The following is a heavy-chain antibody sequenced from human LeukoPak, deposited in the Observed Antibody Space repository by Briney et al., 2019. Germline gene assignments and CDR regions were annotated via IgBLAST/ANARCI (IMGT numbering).Heavy chain of an antibody. CDR2: IRYDGSNK. J-gene: IGHJ4*02. CDR3: ARAPYYDSSGYYRRSHYFDS. Sequence: GGSLRLSCAASGVTFSSYGRHWVRQAPAKGLEWVAFIRYDGSNKYYADSVKGRFTISRGNSKNTLYLQMNSLRAEDTAVYYCARAPYYDSSGYYRRSHYFDSWGQGTLVTVSS. CDR1: GVTFSSYG. V-gene: IGHV3-30*02. D-gene: IGHD3-22*01.